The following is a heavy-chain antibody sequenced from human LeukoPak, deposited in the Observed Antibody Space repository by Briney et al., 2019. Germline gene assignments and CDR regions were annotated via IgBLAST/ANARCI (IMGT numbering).Heavy chain of an antibody. V-gene: IGHV3-48*01. Sequence: GGSLRLSCAASGFTFSSYSMNWVRQAPGKGLEWVSYISSSSSTIYYADSVKGRFTISRDNAKNSLYLQMNSLRAEDTAVYYCARVGSWNDGDYWGQGTLVTVSS. J-gene: IGHJ4*02. CDR1: GFTFSSYS. CDR2: ISSSSSTI. D-gene: IGHD1-1*01. CDR3: ARVGSWNDGDY.